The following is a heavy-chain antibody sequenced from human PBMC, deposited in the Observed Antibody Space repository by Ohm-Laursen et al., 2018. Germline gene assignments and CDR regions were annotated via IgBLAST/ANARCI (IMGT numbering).Heavy chain of an antibody. J-gene: IGHJ4*02. CDR2: ISWNSGSI. Sequence: SLRLSCAASGFTFDDYAMHWVRHAPGKGLEWVSGISWNSGSIGYADSVKGRFTISRDNAKNSLYLQMNSLRAEDTALYYCAKSWGIAVAGPFDYWGQGTLVTVSS. CDR1: GFTFDDYA. V-gene: IGHV3-9*01. CDR3: AKSWGIAVAGPFDY. D-gene: IGHD6-19*01.